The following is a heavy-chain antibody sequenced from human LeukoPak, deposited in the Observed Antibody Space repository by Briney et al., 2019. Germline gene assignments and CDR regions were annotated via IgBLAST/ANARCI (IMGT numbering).Heavy chain of an antibody. CDR3: ARETPVGATVFDY. CDR1: GFTFSSYW. D-gene: IGHD1-26*01. J-gene: IGHJ4*02. Sequence: GGSLRLSCAASGFTFSSYWMSWVRQAPGKGLEWVANIKQDGSEKYYVDSVKGRFTISRDNAKNSLYLQMNSLRAEDTALYYCARETPVGATVFDYWGQGTLVTVSS. CDR2: IKQDGSEK. V-gene: IGHV3-7*03.